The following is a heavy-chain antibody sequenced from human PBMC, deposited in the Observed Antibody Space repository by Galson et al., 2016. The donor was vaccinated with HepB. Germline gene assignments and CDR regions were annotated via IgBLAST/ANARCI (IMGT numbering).Heavy chain of an antibody. CDR3: ARDPGGYCSSTSCYGKDAFDI. J-gene: IGHJ3*02. Sequence: SLRLSCAASGLTFSSYAMHWVRQAPGKGLEWVAVISYDGSNKYYADSVKGRFTISRDNSKNTLYLQMNSLRAEDTDVYYCARDPGGYCSSTSCYGKDAFDIWGQGTMVTVAS. CDR2: ISYDGSNK. V-gene: IGHV3-30-3*01. CDR1: GLTFSSYA. D-gene: IGHD2-2*01.